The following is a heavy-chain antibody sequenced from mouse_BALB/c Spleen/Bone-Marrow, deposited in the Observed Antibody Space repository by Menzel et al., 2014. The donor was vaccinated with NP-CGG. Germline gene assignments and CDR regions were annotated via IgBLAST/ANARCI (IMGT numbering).Heavy chain of an antibody. CDR2: IRLKSNNYAT. D-gene: IGHD1-1*01. CDR1: GFTFSNHW. Sequence: EVMLVESGGGLVQPGGSMKLSCVASGFTFSNHWMNWVRQSPEKGLEWVAEIRLKSNNYATHYAESVKGRFTISRDDSKSSVYLQMNNLRAEDTGIYYCTRGGSSSFDYWGQGTTLTVSS. J-gene: IGHJ2*01. V-gene: IGHV6-6*02. CDR3: TRGGSSSFDY.